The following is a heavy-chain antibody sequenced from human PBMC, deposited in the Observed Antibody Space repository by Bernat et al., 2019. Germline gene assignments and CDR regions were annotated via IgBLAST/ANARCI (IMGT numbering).Heavy chain of an antibody. CDR2: IDWDDDK. CDR3: ARTSYDYVWGSYREGRLNYYYYDMDV. D-gene: IGHD3-16*02. V-gene: IGHV2-70*15. J-gene: IGHJ6*02. Sequence: QVTLRESGPALVKPTQTLTLTCTFSGFSLSTSGMCVSWIRQPPGKALEWLARIDWDDDKYYSTSLKTRLTISKDTSKNQVVLTMTNMDPVDTATYYCARTSYDYVWGSYREGRLNYYYYDMDVWGQGTTVTVSS. CDR1: GFSLSTSGMC.